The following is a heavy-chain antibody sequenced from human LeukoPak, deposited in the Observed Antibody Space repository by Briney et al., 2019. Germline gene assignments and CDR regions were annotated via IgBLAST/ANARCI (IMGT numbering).Heavy chain of an antibody. D-gene: IGHD1-1*01. J-gene: IGHJ3*02. CDR2: ISSSSSTI. CDR1: GFTFSSYA. CDR3: ARDSFSWNDDGWDAFDI. Sequence: PGGSLRLSCAASGFTFSSYAMSWVRQAPGKGLEWDSYISSSSSTIYYADSVKGRFTISRDNAKNSLYLQMNSLRAEDTAVYYCARDSFSWNDDGWDAFDIWGQGTMATVSS. V-gene: IGHV3-48*01.